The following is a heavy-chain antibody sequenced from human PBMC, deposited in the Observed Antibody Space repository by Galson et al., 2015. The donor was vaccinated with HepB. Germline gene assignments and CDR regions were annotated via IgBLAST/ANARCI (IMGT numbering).Heavy chain of an antibody. D-gene: IGHD3-16*02. CDR2: MNLNSGNT. J-gene: IGHJ6*02. CDR3: ARVGIPYYDYVWGSYRRYYYYGMDV. CDR1: GYTFTSYD. Sequence: SVKVSCKASGYTFTSYDINWVRQATGQGLEWMGWMNLNSGNTGYAQKFQGRVTMTRNTSISTAYMELSSLRSEDTAVYYCARVGIPYYDYVWGSYRRYYYYGMDVWGQGTTVTVSS. V-gene: IGHV1-8*01.